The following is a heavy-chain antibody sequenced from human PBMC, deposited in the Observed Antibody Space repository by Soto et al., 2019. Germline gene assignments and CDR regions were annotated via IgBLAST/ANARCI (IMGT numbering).Heavy chain of an antibody. V-gene: IGHV4-30-4*01. CDR1: GGSISSGDYY. Sequence: QVQLQESGPGLVKPSQTLSLTCTVSGGSISSGDYYWSWIRQPPGKGLEWIGYIYYSGSTYYNPSLKSRVTISVDTSKNPFSLKLSSVTAADTAVYYGARASGYYSGDFDYWGQGTLVTVSS. CDR2: IYYSGST. CDR3: ARASGYYSGDFDY. D-gene: IGHD3-22*01. J-gene: IGHJ4*02.